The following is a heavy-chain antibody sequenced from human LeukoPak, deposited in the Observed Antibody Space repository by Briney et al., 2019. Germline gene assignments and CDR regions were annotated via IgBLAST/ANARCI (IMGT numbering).Heavy chain of an antibody. V-gene: IGHV2-5*01. D-gene: IGHD3-22*01. CDR1: GFSLSTSGVG. CDR3: AHRRDTMIVVAGHAFDI. J-gene: IGHJ3*02. Sequence: SGPTLVKPTQTLTLTCTFSGFSLSTSGVGVGWIRQPPGKALEWLALIYWNDDKRYSPSLKSRLTITKDTSKNQVVLTMTNMDPVDTATYYCAHRRDTMIVVAGHAFDIWGQGTMVTVSS. CDR2: IYWNDDK.